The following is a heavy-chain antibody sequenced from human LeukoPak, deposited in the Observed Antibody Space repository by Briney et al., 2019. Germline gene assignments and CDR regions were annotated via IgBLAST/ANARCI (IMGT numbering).Heavy chain of an antibody. CDR2: IRYDGGNK. CDR1: GFSFSTYG. J-gene: IGHJ5*01. Sequence: PGGSLRLSCAASGFSFSTYGMHWVRQAPGKGLEWVAFIRYDGGNKYYADSVKGRFTISRDNSKNTLYLQMNSLRAEDTAVHYCARARRSGGITLIRGVKDRGWFDSWGQGTLVTVSS. CDR3: ARARRSGGITLIRGVKDRGWFDS. D-gene: IGHD3-10*01. V-gene: IGHV3-30*02.